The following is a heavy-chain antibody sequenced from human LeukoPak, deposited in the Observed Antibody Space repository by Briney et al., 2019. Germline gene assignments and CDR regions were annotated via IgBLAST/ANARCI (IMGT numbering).Heavy chain of an antibody. D-gene: IGHD3-10*01. CDR2: IIPIFGTA. Sequence: SVKVSCKASGGTFGSYAISWVRQAPGQGLEWMGGIIPIFGTANYAQKFQGRVTITADESTSTAYMELSSLRSEDTAVYYCARDGEGSGSYRYMDVWGKGTTVTVSS. CDR1: GGTFGSYA. CDR3: ARDGEGSGSYRYMDV. J-gene: IGHJ6*03. V-gene: IGHV1-69*13.